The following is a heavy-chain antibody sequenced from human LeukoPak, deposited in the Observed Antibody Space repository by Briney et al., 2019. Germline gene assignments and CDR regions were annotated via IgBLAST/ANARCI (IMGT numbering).Heavy chain of an antibody. D-gene: IGHD6-13*01. V-gene: IGHV3-21*01. CDR3: AREGSSSWYPPYYYYYYMDV. J-gene: IGHJ6*03. Sequence: GGSLRLSCAASGFTFSSYSMNWVRQAPGKGLEWVSSISSSSSYIYYADSVKGRFTISRDNAKNSLYLQMNGLRAEDTAVYYCAREGSSSWYPPYYYYYYMDVWGKGTTVTVSS. CDR1: GFTFSSYS. CDR2: ISSSSSYI.